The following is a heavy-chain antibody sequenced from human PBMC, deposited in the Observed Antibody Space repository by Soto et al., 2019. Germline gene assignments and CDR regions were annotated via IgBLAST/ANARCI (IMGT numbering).Heavy chain of an antibody. J-gene: IGHJ5*02. Sequence: SETLSLTCTVSGGSISSSSYYWGWIRQPPGKGREWIGSIYYSGSTYYNPSLKSRVTISVDTSKNQFSLKLSSVTAADTAVYYCARSYCSGGSCYSGWFDPWGQGTLVTVSS. V-gene: IGHV4-39*01. CDR2: IYYSGST. CDR1: GGSISSSSYY. D-gene: IGHD2-15*01. CDR3: ARSYCSGGSCYSGWFDP.